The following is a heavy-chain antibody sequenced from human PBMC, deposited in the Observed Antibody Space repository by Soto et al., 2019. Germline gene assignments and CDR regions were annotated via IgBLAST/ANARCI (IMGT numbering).Heavy chain of an antibody. CDR3: AGVVVVAATSLDV. D-gene: IGHD2-15*01. J-gene: IGHJ6*02. Sequence: SETLSLTCGVCGYSITSGYYWSWIRQPAGKGLEWIGRIYTSGSTNYNPSLKSRVTMSVDTSKNQFSLKLSSVTAADTAVYYCAGVVVVAATSLDVWGHGTTVTVSS. CDR1: GYSITSGYY. CDR2: IYTSGST. V-gene: IGHV4-4*07.